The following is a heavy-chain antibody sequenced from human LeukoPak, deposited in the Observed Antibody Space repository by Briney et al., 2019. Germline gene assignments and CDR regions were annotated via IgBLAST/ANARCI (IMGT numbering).Heavy chain of an antibody. J-gene: IGHJ4*02. V-gene: IGHV4-59*01. D-gene: IGHD4-23*01. Sequence: PSETLSLTCAVSGGSISSYYWSWIRQPPGKGLEWIGYIYYSGSTNYNPSLKSRVTISVDTSKNQFSLKLSSVTAADTAVYYCARGTSTVVTASPTLDYWGQGTLVTVSS. CDR3: ARGTSTVVTASPTLDY. CDR2: IYYSGST. CDR1: GGSISSYY.